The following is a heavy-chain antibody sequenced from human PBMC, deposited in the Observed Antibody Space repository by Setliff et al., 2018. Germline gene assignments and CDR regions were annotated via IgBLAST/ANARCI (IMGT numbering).Heavy chain of an antibody. Sequence: ASVKVSCKASGYTFRSYGINWVRQAPGQGLEWMGWINTNTGNPTYAQGFTGRFVFSLDTSVTTAYLQISSLKAQDSAVYYCARAGRNNYDSSGYYYDLYYYNYMDVWGKGTTVTVSS. J-gene: IGHJ6*03. CDR2: INTNTGNP. V-gene: IGHV7-4-1*02. CDR3: ARAGRNNYDSSGYYYDLYYYNYMDV. D-gene: IGHD3-22*01. CDR1: GYTFRSYG.